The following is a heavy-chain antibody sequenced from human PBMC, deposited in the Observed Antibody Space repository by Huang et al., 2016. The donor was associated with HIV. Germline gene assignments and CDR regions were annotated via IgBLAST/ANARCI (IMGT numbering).Heavy chain of an antibody. CDR1: GGSISSGGYY. D-gene: IGHD3-16*01. J-gene: IGHJ3*02. CDR2: IYDSGST. Sequence: QVQLQESGPGLVKPSQTLYLTCTVSGGSISSGGYYWSWIRQPPGKGLEWIGYIYDSGSTYYNPSLKSRVTISVDTSKTQFSLKLSSVTAAGTAGYDCARGLWVLDAFDIWGQGTMVTVSS. CDR3: ARGLWVLDAFDI. V-gene: IGHV4-30-4*08.